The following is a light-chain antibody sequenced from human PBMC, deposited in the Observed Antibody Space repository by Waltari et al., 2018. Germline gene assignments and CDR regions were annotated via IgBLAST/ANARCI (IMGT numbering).Light chain of an antibody. CDR3: QSYVSPGWV. CDR1: SGSIASTY. V-gene: IGLV6-57*03. J-gene: IGLJ3*02. Sequence: NFMLTQPHSVSDSPGKTVTIPCPRNSGSIASTYVQWFQQRPGRAPTTLIFEDDKRPSGVPDRFSGSIDSSSNSASLTISGLKNEDEADYYCQSYVSPGWVFGGGTKLTVL. CDR2: EDD.